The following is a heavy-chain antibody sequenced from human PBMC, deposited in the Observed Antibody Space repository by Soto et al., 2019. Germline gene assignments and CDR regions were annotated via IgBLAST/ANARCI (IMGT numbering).Heavy chain of an antibody. J-gene: IGHJ3*02. V-gene: IGHV1-3*01. Sequence: PGASVKVSCKASGYTFTRYPLHWVRQAPGQRLQWMGWINAGNGHTKYSQEFQGRVTITRDTSASTAYMELSSLRSEDTAVYYCARDRTFVSGDYYTYDAFDIWGQGTVVTVSS. CDR3: ARDRTFVSGDYYTYDAFDI. CDR2: INAGNGHT. D-gene: IGHD1-26*01. CDR1: GYTFTRYP.